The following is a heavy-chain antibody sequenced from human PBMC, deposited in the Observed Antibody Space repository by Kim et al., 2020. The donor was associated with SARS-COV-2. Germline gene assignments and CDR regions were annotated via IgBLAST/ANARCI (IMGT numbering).Heavy chain of an antibody. V-gene: IGHV1-18*01. CDR2: ISAYNGNT. CDR1: GYTFTSYG. Sequence: ASVKVSCKASGYTFTSYGISWVRQAPGQGLEWMGWISAYNGNTNYAQKLQDRVTMTTDTSTSTAYMELRSLRSDDTAVYYCAREVGGTSWLYYYYGMDVWGQGTTVTVSS. D-gene: IGHD2-15*01. CDR3: AREVGGTSWLYYYYGMDV. J-gene: IGHJ6*02.